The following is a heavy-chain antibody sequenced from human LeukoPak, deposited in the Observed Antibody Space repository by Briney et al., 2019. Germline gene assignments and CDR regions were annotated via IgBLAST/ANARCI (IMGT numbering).Heavy chain of an antibody. CDR1: GFTFSNYW. CDR3: ARHYDILTGTFPYY. V-gene: IGHV3-7*03. J-gene: IGHJ4*02. D-gene: IGHD3-9*01. Sequence: GGSLRLSCAASGFTFSNYWMSWVRQAPGKGLEWVANIRQDGNDKYYVGSVRGRFTISRDNAKNSMYLQMNSLRADDTAVYYCARHYDILTGTFPYYWGQGTLVTVSS. CDR2: IRQDGNDK.